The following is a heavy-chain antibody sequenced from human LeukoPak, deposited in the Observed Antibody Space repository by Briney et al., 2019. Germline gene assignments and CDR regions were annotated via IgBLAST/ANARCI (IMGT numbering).Heavy chain of an antibody. CDR1: GFTVSSNY. V-gene: IGHV3-53*05. D-gene: IGHD2-2*01. Sequence: PGGSLRLSCAASGFTVSSNYTSWVRQAPGKGLEWVSAISGSGGSAYYADSVKGRFTISRDNSKNTLYLQMNSLRAEDTAVYYCARDRKYQLLGLDYWGQGTLVTVSS. CDR3: ARDRKYQLLGLDY. J-gene: IGHJ4*02. CDR2: ISGSGGSA.